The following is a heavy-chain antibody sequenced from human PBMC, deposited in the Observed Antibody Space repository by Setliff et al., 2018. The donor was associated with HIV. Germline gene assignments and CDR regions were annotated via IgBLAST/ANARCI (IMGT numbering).Heavy chain of an antibody. CDR2: FHYSGSI. J-gene: IGHJ4*02. V-gene: IGHV4-38-2*02. CDR1: GYSIRNGYN. CDR3: ARASSYYYDSSGYSSYFDY. Sequence: SETLSLTCTVSGYSIRNGYNWGWIRQPPGKALEWIGSFHYSGSISYNPSLGRRVTISVENSKNQFSLELTSVTAADTAVYYCARASSYYYDSSGYSSYFDYWGQGTLVTVS. D-gene: IGHD3-22*01.